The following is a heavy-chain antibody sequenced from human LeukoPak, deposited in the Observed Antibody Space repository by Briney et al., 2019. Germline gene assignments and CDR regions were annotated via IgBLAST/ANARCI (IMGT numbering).Heavy chain of an antibody. J-gene: IGHJ3*02. Sequence: PSETLSLTCAVYGGSFSGYYWSWIRQPPGKGLEWIGEINHSGSTNYNPSLKSRVSISVDTSKNQFSLKLSSVTAADTAVYYCASSGRLDAFDIWGQGDNGHRLF. V-gene: IGHV4-34*01. CDR2: INHSGST. CDR1: GGSFSGYY. D-gene: IGHD1-26*01. CDR3: ASSGRLDAFDI.